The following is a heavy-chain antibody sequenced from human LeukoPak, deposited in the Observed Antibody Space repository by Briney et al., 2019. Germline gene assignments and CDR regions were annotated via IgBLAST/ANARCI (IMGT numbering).Heavy chain of an antibody. V-gene: IGHV4-59*01. D-gene: IGHD3-3*02. Sequence: SETLSLTCTVSGGSISSYYWSWLRQPQGKGLEWVGYIYYSGSTNYNPSLKSRVTISVDTSKNQSSLKLSSVTAADTAVYYCARTGISGPDYWGQGTLVTVSS. J-gene: IGHJ4*02. CDR1: GGSISSYY. CDR3: ARTGISGPDY. CDR2: IYYSGST.